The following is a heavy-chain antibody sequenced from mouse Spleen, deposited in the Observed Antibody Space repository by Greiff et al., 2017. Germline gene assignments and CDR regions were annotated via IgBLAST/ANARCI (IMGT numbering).Heavy chain of an antibody. CDR1: GYAFSSSW. CDR2: IYPGDGDT. CDR3: ARVVHYAMDY. V-gene: IGHV1-82*01. Sequence: VQLQQSGPELVKPGASVKISCKASGYAFSSSWMNWVQQRPGKGLEWIGRIYPGDGDTNYNGKFKGQATLTADKSSSTAYMQLSSLTSEDSAVYFCARVVHYAMDYWGQGTSVTVSS. J-gene: IGHJ4*01. D-gene: IGHD1-1*02.